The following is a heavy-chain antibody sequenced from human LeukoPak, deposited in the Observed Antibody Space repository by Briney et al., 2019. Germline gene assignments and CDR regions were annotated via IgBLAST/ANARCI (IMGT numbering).Heavy chain of an antibody. J-gene: IGHJ6*03. CDR1: GGSISSYY. CDR3: ARGYSAYEIPTETYYYFMDV. V-gene: IGHV4-59*12. CDR2: IYYSGST. Sequence: SETLSLTCTVSGGSISSYYWSWIRQPPGKGLEWIGYIYYSGSTNYNPSLKSRVTISVDTSKNQFSLELSFVTAADTAVYYCARGYSAYEIPTETYYYFMDVWGKGTTVTISS. D-gene: IGHD5-12*01.